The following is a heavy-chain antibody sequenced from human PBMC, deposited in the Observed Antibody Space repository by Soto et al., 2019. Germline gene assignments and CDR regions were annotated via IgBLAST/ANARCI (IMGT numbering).Heavy chain of an antibody. CDR1: GGSISSGGYY. CDR3: ARGQDIWTAFDP. Sequence: SETLSLTCTVSGGSISSGGYYWSWIRQHPGKGLEWIGYIYYSGSTYYNPSLRSRVTISVDTSKNQFSLKLSSVTAADTAVYYCARGQDIWTAFDPWGQGTLVTVSS. D-gene: IGHD3-9*01. CDR2: IYYSGST. J-gene: IGHJ5*02. V-gene: IGHV4-31*03.